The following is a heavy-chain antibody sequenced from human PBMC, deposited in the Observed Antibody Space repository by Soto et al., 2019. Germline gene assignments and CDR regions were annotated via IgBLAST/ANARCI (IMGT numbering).Heavy chain of an antibody. CDR2: IWLDGSNK. CDR3: ARGLWSFDY. CDR1: GFTFSSYG. J-gene: IGHJ4*02. Sequence: QVQLVESGGGVVQPGRSLRLSCAASGFTFSSYGMHWVRQAPGKGLEWVAVIWLDGSNKYYADSVKGRFTISRDNSKNTLYLQMNSLRAEDTGVYYCARGLWSFDYWGQGNLVTVSS. V-gene: IGHV3-33*01. D-gene: IGHD5-18*01.